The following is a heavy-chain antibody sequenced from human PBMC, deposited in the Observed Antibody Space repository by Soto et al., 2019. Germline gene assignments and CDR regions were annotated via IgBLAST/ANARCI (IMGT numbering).Heavy chain of an antibody. J-gene: IGHJ6*02. CDR2: IYYSGST. CDR1: GASIISSRYS. CDR3: ARYKSIVVVVAANYGMDV. Sequence: LSVACTFYGASIISSRYSWGWIRQPLGKGLEWIGSIYYSGSTYYNPSLKGRVTISVDTSKNQFSLKLSSVTAADTAVYHCARYKSIVVVVAANYGMDVWGQGTTVTVSS. D-gene: IGHD2-15*01. V-gene: IGHV4-39*01.